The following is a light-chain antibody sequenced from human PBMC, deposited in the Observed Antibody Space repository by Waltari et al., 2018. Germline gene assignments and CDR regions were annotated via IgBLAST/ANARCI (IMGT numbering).Light chain of an antibody. Sequence: DIQMTQSPSSVSASVGDRVNITCRASQDTSTWLAWYQQRVGKAPKLLIYGASSLQSGVPSRFSGSRSGTDFTLTISSLQPEDFATYYCQQANSFPLTFGGGTKVDI. CDR3: QQANSFPLT. J-gene: IGKJ4*01. CDR1: QDTSTW. CDR2: GAS. V-gene: IGKV1-12*01.